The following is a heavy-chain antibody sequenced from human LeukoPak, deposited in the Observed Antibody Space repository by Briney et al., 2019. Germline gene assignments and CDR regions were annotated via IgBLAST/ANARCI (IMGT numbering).Heavy chain of an antibody. V-gene: IGHV3-23*01. CDR2: ISGSGTST. Sequence: GGSLRLSCAASGLTFSSYWMSWVRQAPGKGLEWVSAISGSGTSTYYADSVKGRFTISRDNSKNTLYLQMNFLRAEDTAVYYCAKRYGDSEGNWGQGTLVTVSS. J-gene: IGHJ4*02. CDR1: GLTFSSYW. CDR3: AKRYGDSEGN. D-gene: IGHD4-17*01.